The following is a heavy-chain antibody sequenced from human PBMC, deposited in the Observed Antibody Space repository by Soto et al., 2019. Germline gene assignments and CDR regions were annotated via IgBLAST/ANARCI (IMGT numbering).Heavy chain of an antibody. Sequence: QVQLQESGPGLVKPSETLSLTCTVSGGSVSSGTYSWNWIRQPPGKGLEWIGYGYYSGSTNYNPSLKDRVTISVDMSKNQFSLELSSVTAADTAVYYWARLPLGELSLYRFYFDYWGQGTLVTVSS. J-gene: IGHJ4*02. CDR1: GGSVSSGTYS. V-gene: IGHV4-61*01. CDR2: GYYSGST. CDR3: ARLPLGELSLYRFYFDY. D-gene: IGHD3-16*02.